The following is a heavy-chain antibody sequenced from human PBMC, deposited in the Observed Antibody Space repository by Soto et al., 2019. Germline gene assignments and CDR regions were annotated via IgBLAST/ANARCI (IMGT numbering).Heavy chain of an antibody. D-gene: IGHD5-12*01. J-gene: IGHJ4*02. Sequence: PGGSLRLSCAASGFSFSDYYMNWIRQAPGKGLEWVSYISNSGRTIYYADSVKGRFTISRDNAKNSLYLQMNSLRAEDTAVYYSAASGYGRGYFDYWGQGALVTVSS. CDR2: ISNSGRTI. CDR3: AASGYGRGYFDY. CDR1: GFSFSDYY. V-gene: IGHV3-11*01.